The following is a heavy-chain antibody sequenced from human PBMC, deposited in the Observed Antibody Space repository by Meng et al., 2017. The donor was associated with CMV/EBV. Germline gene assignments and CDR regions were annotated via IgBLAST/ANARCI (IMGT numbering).Heavy chain of an antibody. Sequence: ASVKVSCKASGYTFTSYYMHWGRQDPGQGLEWMGIINPSGVSTSYAQKFQGRDTMTRDTSTSTVYMALSSLRSEDTAVYYCARALEGLYNWNYDYYYGMDVWGQGTTVTVSS. D-gene: IGHD1-20*01. J-gene: IGHJ6*02. V-gene: IGHV1-46*01. CDR1: GYTFTSYY. CDR3: ARALEGLYNWNYDYYYGMDV. CDR2: INPSGVST.